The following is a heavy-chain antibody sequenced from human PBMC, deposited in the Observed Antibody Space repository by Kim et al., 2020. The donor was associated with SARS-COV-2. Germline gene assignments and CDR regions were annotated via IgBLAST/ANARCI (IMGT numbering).Heavy chain of an antibody. CDR2: GST. D-gene: IGHD2-15*01. J-gene: IGHJ6*02. V-gene: IGHV1-3*01. CDR3: ARHGNGMDV. Sequence: GSTTHSQHFQGRNIITRDTSASTGYMELTSLTSEDTAVYYCARHGNGMDVWGQGTTVTVSS.